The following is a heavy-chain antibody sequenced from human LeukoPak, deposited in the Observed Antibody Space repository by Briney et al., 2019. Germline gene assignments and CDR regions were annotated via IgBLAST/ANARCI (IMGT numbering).Heavy chain of an antibody. V-gene: IGHV3-23*01. CDR2: ISGSGGST. CDR3: ANSGTPWWYPAFDI. Sequence: GGSLRLSCAASGFAFSSYAMNWVRQAPGKGLEWVSSISGSGGSTYYADSVKGRFTISRDNSKNTLYLQMNSLRAEDTAIYYCANSGTPWWYPAFDIWGQGTMVTVSS. D-gene: IGHD2-15*01. J-gene: IGHJ3*02. CDR1: GFAFSSYA.